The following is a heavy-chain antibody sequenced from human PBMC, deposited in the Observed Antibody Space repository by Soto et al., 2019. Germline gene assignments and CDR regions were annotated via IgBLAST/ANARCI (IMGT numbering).Heavy chain of an antibody. J-gene: IGHJ4*02. V-gene: IGHV3-74*01. D-gene: IGHD6-13*01. CDR1: GFAFSTYW. CDR3: ARETSSWSLDY. CDR2: SNSDGRST. Sequence: LRLSCAASGFAFSTYWMHWVRQAPGKGLVWVSRSNSDGRSTDHADSVKGRFTISRDNAKNTLYLQMNSLRVEDTAVYYCARETSSWSLDYWGQGMLVTVSS.